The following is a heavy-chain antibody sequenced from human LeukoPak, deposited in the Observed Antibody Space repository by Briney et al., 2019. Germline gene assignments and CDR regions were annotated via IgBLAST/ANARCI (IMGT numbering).Heavy chain of an antibody. Sequence: GGSLRLSCSASGFTFRSDAMHWVRQAPGKGLEYVSAISSNGGSTYYANSVKGRFTISRDNSKNTLYLQMGSLRAEDMAVYYCARAEVVWFGELYAFDIWGQGTMVTVSS. V-gene: IGHV3-64*01. CDR1: GFTFRSDA. J-gene: IGHJ3*02. CDR2: ISSNGGST. D-gene: IGHD3-10*01. CDR3: ARAEVVWFGELYAFDI.